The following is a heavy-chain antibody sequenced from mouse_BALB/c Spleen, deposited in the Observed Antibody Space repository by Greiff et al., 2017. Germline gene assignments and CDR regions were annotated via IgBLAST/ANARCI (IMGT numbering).Heavy chain of an antibody. CDR2: IRSKSNNYAT. J-gene: IGHJ3*01. CDR1: GFTFNTYA. V-gene: IGHV10-1*02. Sequence: EVMLVESGGGLVQPKGSLKLSCAASGFTFNTYAMNWVRQAPGKGLEWVARIRSKSNNYATYYADSVKDRFTISRDDSQSMLYLQMNNLKTEDTAMYYCVRRGTVGPWFAYWGQGTLVTVSA. D-gene: IGHD1-1*01. CDR3: VRRGTVGPWFAY.